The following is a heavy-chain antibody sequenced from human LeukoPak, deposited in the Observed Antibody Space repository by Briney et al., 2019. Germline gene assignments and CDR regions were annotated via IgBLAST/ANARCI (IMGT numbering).Heavy chain of an antibody. D-gene: IGHD4-17*01. V-gene: IGHV3-33*01. J-gene: IGHJ6*02. CDR3: ARDRLPYYYYGMDV. CDR1: GFTFSSYG. CDR2: IWYDGSNK. Sequence: GRPLRLSCAASGFTFSSYGMHWVRQAPGKGLEWVAVIWYDGSNKYYADSVKGRFTISRDNSKNTLYLQMNSLRAEDTAVYYCARDRLPYYYYGMDVWGQGTTVTVSS.